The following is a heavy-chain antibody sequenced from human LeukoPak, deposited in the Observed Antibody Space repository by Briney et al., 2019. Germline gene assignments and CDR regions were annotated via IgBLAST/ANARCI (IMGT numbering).Heavy chain of an antibody. CDR2: IYHRGST. D-gene: IGHD3-10*01. Sequence: SQTLSLTCTVSGGSISSGGYYWSWIRQPPGKGLEWIGYIYHRGSTYYNPSLKSRVTISVDRSKNQFSLKLSSVTAADTAVYYCARGLGSSRGHFDYWGQGTLVTVSS. V-gene: IGHV4-30-2*01. CDR1: GGSISSGGYY. J-gene: IGHJ4*02. CDR3: ARGLGSSRGHFDY.